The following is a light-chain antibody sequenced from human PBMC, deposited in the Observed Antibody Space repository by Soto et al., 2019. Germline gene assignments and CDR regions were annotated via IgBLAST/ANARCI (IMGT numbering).Light chain of an antibody. CDR1: QSVSSY. Sequence: IVLTQSPAALSLSPGERATLSCRASQSVSSYLAWYQQKPGQAPRLLIYDASNRATGIPARFSGSGSGTVFTLTISSLEPEYVAVYYCQQRSNSWTFGQGTKVDIK. J-gene: IGKJ1*01. CDR2: DAS. CDR3: QQRSNSWT. V-gene: IGKV3-11*01.